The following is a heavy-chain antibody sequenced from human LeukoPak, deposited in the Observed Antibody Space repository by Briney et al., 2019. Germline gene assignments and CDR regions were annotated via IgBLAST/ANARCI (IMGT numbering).Heavy chain of an antibody. Sequence: GGSLRLSCAASGFTFSSYAMSWVRQAPGKGLEWVSAISGSGGSTYYADSVKGRFTISRDNSKNTLYLQMNSLRAEDTAVYYCAFNYSSGSYYWEVFDYWGQGTLVTVSS. CDR2: ISGSGGST. CDR3: AFNYSSGSYYWEVFDY. D-gene: IGHD3-10*01. J-gene: IGHJ4*02. CDR1: GFTFSSYA. V-gene: IGHV3-23*01.